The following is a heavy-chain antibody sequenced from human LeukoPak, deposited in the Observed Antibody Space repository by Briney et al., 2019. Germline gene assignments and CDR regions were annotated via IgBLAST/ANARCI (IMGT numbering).Heavy chain of an antibody. Sequence: GGSLRLSCAASGFTFSSYAMSWVRQAPGKGLEWVSAISGSGGSTYYADSVKGRFTISRDNSKNTLYLQMSSLRAEDTAVYYCAKDGTYYYILYAFDIWGQGTMVTVSS. D-gene: IGHD3-9*01. CDR1: GFTFSSYA. V-gene: IGHV3-23*01. CDR3: AKDGTYYYILYAFDI. CDR2: ISGSGGST. J-gene: IGHJ3*02.